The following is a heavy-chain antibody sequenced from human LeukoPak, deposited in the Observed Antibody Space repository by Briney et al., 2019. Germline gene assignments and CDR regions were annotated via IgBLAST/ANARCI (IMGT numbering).Heavy chain of an antibody. D-gene: IGHD3-10*01. J-gene: IGHJ3*02. V-gene: IGHV4-34*01. CDR3: ARDTTIYGSGSQGDAFDI. CDR1: GGSFSGYY. Sequence: KPSETLSLTCAVYGGSFSGYYWSWIRQPPGKGLEWIGEINHSGSTNYNPSLKSRVTISVDTSKNQFSLKLSSVTAADTAVYNCARDTTIYGSGSQGDAFDIWGQGTMVTVSS. CDR2: INHSGST.